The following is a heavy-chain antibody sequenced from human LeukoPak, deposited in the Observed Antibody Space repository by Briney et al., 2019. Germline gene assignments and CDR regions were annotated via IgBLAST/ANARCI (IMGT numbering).Heavy chain of an antibody. D-gene: IGHD3-22*01. Sequence: ASVKVSCKASGYTFTSYDINWVRQATGQGLEWMGWISAYSGNTKTPQKFQGRVTMTTDTSTSTAYMELRSLRSDDTAIYYCARVHTGLYDIFAYSPSGTGFAPGGKGSLVTVSS. CDR3: ARVHTGLYDIFAYSPSGTGFAP. V-gene: IGHV1-18*01. J-gene: IGHJ5*02. CDR2: ISAYSGNT. CDR1: GYTFTSYD.